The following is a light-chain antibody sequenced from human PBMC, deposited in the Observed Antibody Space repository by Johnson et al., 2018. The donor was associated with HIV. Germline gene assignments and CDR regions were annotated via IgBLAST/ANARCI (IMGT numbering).Light chain of an antibody. CDR3: GTWDSSLCAYV. V-gene: IGLV1-51*01. CDR2: DNN. CDR1: SSNIGNNY. Sequence: QSVLTQPPSVSAAPGQKVTISCSGSSSNIGNNYVSWYQQLPGTAPKLLIYDNNKRPSGIPDRFSGSKSGTSATLGITGLQTGDEADYYCGTWDSSLCAYVFVTGTKFAVL. J-gene: IGLJ1*01.